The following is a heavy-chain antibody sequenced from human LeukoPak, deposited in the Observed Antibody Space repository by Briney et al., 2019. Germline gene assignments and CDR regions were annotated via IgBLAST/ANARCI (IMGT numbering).Heavy chain of an antibody. CDR1: GFTVSSNY. D-gene: IGHD4-17*01. CDR3: ARDLRGDYDVRAFGI. CDR2: IYSGGST. V-gene: IGHV3-66*01. Sequence: GGSLRLSCAASGFTVSSNYMSWVRQAPGKGLEWVSVIYSGGSTYYADSVKGRFTISRDNSKNTLYLQMNSLRAEDTAVYYCARDLRGDYDVRAFGIWGQGTMVTVSS. J-gene: IGHJ3*02.